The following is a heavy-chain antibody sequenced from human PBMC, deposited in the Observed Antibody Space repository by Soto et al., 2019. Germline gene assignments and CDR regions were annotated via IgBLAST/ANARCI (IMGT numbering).Heavy chain of an antibody. CDR2: IDPSDSYT. CDR3: ARSVVTMVRGVIGSPFDY. Sequence: PGESMKISCKGSGYSFTSYWISWVRQMPGKGLEWMGRIDPSDSYTNYSPSFQGHVTISADKSISSAYLQWSSLKASDTAMYYCARSVVTMVRGVIGSPFDYWGQGTLVTVSS. D-gene: IGHD3-10*01. CDR1: GYSFTSYW. V-gene: IGHV5-10-1*01. J-gene: IGHJ4*02.